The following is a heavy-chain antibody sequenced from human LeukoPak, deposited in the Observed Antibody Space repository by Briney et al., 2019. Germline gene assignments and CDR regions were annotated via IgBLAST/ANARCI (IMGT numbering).Heavy chain of an antibody. CDR1: VGSINSDDYY. CDR2: IYYSGST. D-gene: IGHD3-22*01. J-gene: IGHJ6*03. V-gene: IGHV4-30-4*08. CDR3: ARLLSSAYYYYYMDV. Sequence: SETLSLTCTVSVGSINSDDYYWRWVRQPAGKGLEWIEYIYYSGSTYYNPSLKSRVTISVDTSKNQFSLKLSSVTAADTAVYYCARLLSSAYYYYYMDVWGKGTTVTVSS.